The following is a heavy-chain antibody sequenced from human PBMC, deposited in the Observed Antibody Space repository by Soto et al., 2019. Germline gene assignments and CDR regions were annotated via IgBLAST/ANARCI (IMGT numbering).Heavy chain of an antibody. V-gene: IGHV4-30-2*01. Sequence: QLQLQESGSGLVKPSQTLSLTCAVSGGSISSGGYSWSWIRQPPGKGLEWIGYIYHSGSTYYNPSTTSRVTISVDSSKNQFSLKLSSVPAADTAVYYCAAGGGLPRYYWGQGTLVTVSS. CDR1: GGSISSGGYS. CDR2: IYHSGST. J-gene: IGHJ4*02. CDR3: AAGGGLPRYY. D-gene: IGHD5-12*01.